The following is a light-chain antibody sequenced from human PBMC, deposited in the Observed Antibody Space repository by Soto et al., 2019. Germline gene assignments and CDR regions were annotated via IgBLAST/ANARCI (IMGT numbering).Light chain of an antibody. CDR1: QDIRKD. Sequence: AIQMTQSPSPLSASVGDRVTITCRASQDIRKDLAWYQQKPGKAHQILIYGASTLQTGVASRFSGSGSSTDFTLTISSLQPEDSAAYYCLQDYNYPFTFGQGTKLDIK. CDR2: GAS. CDR3: LQDYNYPFT. J-gene: IGKJ2*01. V-gene: IGKV1-6*01.